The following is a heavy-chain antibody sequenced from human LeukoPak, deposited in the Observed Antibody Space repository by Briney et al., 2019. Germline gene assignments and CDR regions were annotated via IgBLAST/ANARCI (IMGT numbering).Heavy chain of an antibody. D-gene: IGHD3-10*01. Sequence: GASVKVSCKASGYTFTGYYMHWVRQAPGQGLEWMGWINPNSGGTNYAQKFQGRVTMTRDTSISTAYMELSRLRSDDTAVYYCARDYFMSWFGEDYLDYWGQGTLVTVSS. J-gene: IGHJ4*02. V-gene: IGHV1-2*02. CDR1: GYTFTGYY. CDR3: ARDYFMSWFGEDYLDY. CDR2: INPNSGGT.